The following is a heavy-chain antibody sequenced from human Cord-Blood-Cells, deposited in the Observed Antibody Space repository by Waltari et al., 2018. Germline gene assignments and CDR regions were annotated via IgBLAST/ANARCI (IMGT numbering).Heavy chain of an antibody. V-gene: IGHV3-9*01. CDR2: ISWNSGSI. D-gene: IGHD3-10*01. J-gene: IGHJ3*02. CDR3: AKDIGGYYGSGSYYDAFDI. CDR1: GFTFDDYA. Sequence: EVQLVESGGGLVQPGRSLRLSCAASGFTFDDYAMHWVRQAPGEGLEWVSGISWNSGSIGYADSVKGRFTISRDNAKNSLYLQMNSLRAEDTALYYCAKDIGGYYGSGSYYDAFDIWGQGTMVTVSS.